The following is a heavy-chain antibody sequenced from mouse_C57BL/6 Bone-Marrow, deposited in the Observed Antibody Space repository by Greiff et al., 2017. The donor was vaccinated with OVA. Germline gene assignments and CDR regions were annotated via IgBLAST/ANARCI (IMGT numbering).Heavy chain of an antibody. CDR2: ISSGGSYT. Sequence: EVQVVESGGDLVKPGGSLKLSCAASGFTFSSYGMSWVRQTPDKRLEWVATISSGGSYTYYPDSVKGRFTISRDNAKNTLYLQMSSLKSEDTAMYYCARGSSYYFDYWGQGTTLTVSS. CDR3: ARGSSYYFDY. V-gene: IGHV5-6*01. J-gene: IGHJ2*01. CDR1: GFTFSSYG.